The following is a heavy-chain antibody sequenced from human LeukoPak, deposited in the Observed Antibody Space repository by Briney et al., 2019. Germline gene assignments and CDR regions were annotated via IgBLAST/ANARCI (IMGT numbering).Heavy chain of an antibody. CDR2: ISSSSSYI. J-gene: IGHJ4*02. CDR3: ARDLDCIGGSCYLFDY. CDR1: GFTFSSYS. V-gene: IGHV3-21*01. D-gene: IGHD2-15*01. Sequence: GGSLRLSCAASGFTFSSYSMNWVRQAPGRGLEWVSSISSSSSYIYHADSVKGRFTISRDNDKNSLYLQMNSLRAKDTAGYYCARDLDCIGGSCYLFDYWGQGTLVTVSS.